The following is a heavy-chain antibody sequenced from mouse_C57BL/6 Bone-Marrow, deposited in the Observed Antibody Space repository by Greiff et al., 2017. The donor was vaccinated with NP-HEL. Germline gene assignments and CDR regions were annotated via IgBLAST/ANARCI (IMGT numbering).Heavy chain of an antibody. CDR3: ARRAGYFYY. CDR2: ISYSGST. J-gene: IGHJ2*01. D-gene: IGHD3-3*01. V-gene: IGHV3-8*01. CDR1: GYSITSDY. Sequence: EVKVVESGPGLAKPSQSLSLTCSVTGYSITSDYWNWIRKFPGNKLEYMGYISYSGSTYYNPSLKSRISITRDTAKNQYYLQLNSLTTEDTATYYCARRAGYFYYWGQGTTLTVSS.